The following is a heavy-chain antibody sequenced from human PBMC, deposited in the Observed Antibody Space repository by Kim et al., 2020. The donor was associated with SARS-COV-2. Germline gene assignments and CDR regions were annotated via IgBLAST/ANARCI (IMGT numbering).Heavy chain of an antibody. CDR3: ARYYSESYSPFDS. V-gene: IGHV4-59*01. CDR1: GVSISSYY. Sequence: SETLSLTCTVSGVSISSYYWAWIRQPPGKGLEWIGFISSSGNTNYNPSLKSRVSMSSDTSKNQFSLRMTSVTAPDTAVYYCARYYSESYSPFDSWGQGTLVTVSS. CDR2: ISSSGNT. J-gene: IGHJ4*02. D-gene: IGHD3-10*01.